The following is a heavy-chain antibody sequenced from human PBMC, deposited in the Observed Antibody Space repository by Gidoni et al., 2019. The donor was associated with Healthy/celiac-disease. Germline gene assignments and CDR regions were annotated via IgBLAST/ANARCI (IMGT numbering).Heavy chain of an antibody. CDR1: GGSFRGYY. V-gene: IGHV4-34*01. Sequence: QVQLQQWVAGLLKPSETLSLTCAFYGGSFRGYYWSGIRQPPGKGLEWIGEINHSGSTNYNPSLKSLVTISVDTSKNQFSLKLSSVTAADTAVYYCARGGWLRYVRSLDYWGQGTLVTVSS. J-gene: IGHJ4*02. CDR2: INHSGST. CDR3: ARGGWLRYVRSLDY. D-gene: IGHD5-12*01.